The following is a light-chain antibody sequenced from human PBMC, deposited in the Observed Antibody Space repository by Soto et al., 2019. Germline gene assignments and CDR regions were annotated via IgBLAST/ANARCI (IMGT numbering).Light chain of an antibody. CDR1: QNINNY. V-gene: IGKV1-33*01. CDR3: PQYENLPT. J-gene: IGKJ5*01. Sequence: DSQMTQSPSSLSASVGARATITCQASQNINNYLNWYQQNSGRAPKLLIYDASNLEAGVPSRFRGSGSGTDFTFTITRLQPEDIATYYCPQYENLPTFGQRTRLELK. CDR2: DAS.